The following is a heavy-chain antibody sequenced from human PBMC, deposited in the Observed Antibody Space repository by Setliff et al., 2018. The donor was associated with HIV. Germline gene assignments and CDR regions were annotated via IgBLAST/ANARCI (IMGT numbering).Heavy chain of an antibody. V-gene: IGHV4-59*11. CDR2: MFSSGSA. D-gene: IGHD3-22*01. CDR1: GGSISGHY. J-gene: IGHJ4*02. CDR3: VRVFYDATDYYAPLFDY. Sequence: PSETLSLTCSVSGGSISGHYWGWVRQPPGKGLEWIGYMFSSGSAQYNSSLQSRVSMSADTSKNQFSLRLTSVAVADTAVYFCVRVFYDATDYYAPLFDYWGQGTLGTAPQ.